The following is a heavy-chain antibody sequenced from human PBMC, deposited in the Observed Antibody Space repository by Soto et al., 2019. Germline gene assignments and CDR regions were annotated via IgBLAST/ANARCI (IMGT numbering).Heavy chain of an antibody. D-gene: IGHD4-17*01. CDR1: GFTFTKYY. CDR3: ASDLDVTTVTTSFDS. V-gene: IGHV1-46*01. CDR2: INPSGRTT. J-gene: IGHJ5*01. Sequence: QVQLVQSGAEVKKPGVSVKVACKTSGFTFTKYYMHWVRQAPGQGLDWVGVINPSGRTTSYAQKFLCRVTIPRDASTATVYMELNSLRSEETAVYYCASDLDVTTVTTSFDSWGQGTLVTSSS.